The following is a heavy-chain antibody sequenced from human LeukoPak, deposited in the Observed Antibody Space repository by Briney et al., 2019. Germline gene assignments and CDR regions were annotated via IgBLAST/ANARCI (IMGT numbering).Heavy chain of an antibody. CDR2: IIPIFGTA. CDR1: GGTFSSYA. CDR3: ARVDSSGWTGGMDV. Sequence: GASVKVSCKASGGTFSSYAISWVRQAPGQGLEWMGGIIPIFGTANYAQKFQGRVTITADESTSTAYMELSSLRSEDTAVYYCARVDSSGWTGGMDVWGQGITVTVSS. D-gene: IGHD6-19*01. J-gene: IGHJ6*02. V-gene: IGHV1-69*13.